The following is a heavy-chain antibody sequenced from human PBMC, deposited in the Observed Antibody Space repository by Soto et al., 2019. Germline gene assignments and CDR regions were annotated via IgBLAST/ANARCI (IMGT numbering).Heavy chain of an antibody. CDR3: ATQEVGGSYVYTFDP. J-gene: IGHJ5*02. V-gene: IGHV4-39*01. D-gene: IGHD1-26*01. CDR1: GGSISSSNYY. CDR2: IYYSGST. Sequence: QLHLQESGPGLVKPSETLSLTCTVSGGSISSSNYYWGWIRQPPGKGLEWIGSIYYSGSTYYNPSLKSRVTISVDTSKNQFSLKLSSVTAADTAVYYCATQEVGGSYVYTFDPWGQGTLVTVSS.